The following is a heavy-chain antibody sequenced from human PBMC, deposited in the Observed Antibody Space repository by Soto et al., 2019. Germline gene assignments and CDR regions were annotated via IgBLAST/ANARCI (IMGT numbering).Heavy chain of an antibody. V-gene: IGHV4-34*01. J-gene: IGHJ4*02. CDR3: ARGGGSITIFGALKN. D-gene: IGHD3-3*01. Sequence: SETLSLTCAVYGGSFSGYYWSWIRQPPGKGLEWIGEINHSGSTNYNPSLKSRVTISVDTSKNQFSLKLSSVTAADTAVYYRARGGGSITIFGALKNWGQGTLVTVAS. CDR1: GGSFSGYY. CDR2: INHSGST.